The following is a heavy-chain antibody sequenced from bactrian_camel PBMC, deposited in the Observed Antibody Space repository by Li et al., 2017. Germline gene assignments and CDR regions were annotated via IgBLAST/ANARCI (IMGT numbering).Heavy chain of an antibody. D-gene: IGHD6*01. CDR1: ETIARRWY. CDR2: IAPSTGST. CDR3: AADLGWCGSAPLQREFRN. V-gene: IGHV3S53*01. J-gene: IGHJ4*01. Sequence: VQLVESGGGSVETGGSLRLSCAQSETIARRWYMGWFRQVPGKQREGVAAIAPSTGSTYYDDSIKGRFTVSHVNSNNTLHLQMNSLKPEDTAVYYCAADLGWCGSAPLQREFRNWGQGTQVTVS.